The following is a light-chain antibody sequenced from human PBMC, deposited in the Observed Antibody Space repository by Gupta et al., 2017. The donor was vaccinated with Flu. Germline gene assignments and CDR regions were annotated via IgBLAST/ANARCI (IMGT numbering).Light chain of an antibody. CDR3: SSYAGSNTPYV. CDR2: EVS. Sequence: SALPQPPSASGSPGQSVTISCTGTSSDVGGYNYVSWYQPHPGKAPKLMIYEVSKRPSGVPDRFSGSKSGNTASLTVSGLQAEDEADYYCSSYAGSNTPYVFGTGTKFTVL. CDR1: SSDVGGYNY. V-gene: IGLV2-8*01. J-gene: IGLJ1*01.